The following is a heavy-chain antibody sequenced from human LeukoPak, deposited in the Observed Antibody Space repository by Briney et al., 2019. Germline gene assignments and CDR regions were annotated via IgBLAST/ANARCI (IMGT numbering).Heavy chain of an antibody. D-gene: IGHD1-7*01. CDR3: AGDRGWNYPSYFDY. J-gene: IGHJ4*02. CDR1: GFAFSSYG. Sequence: GGSLRLSCAASGFAFSSYGMHWVRQAPGKGLEWVAYIHYDSSTEDYADSVTGRFTISRDNAKNSLYLQMNSLRAEDTAVYYCAGDRGWNYPSYFDYWGQGTLVTVSS. CDR2: IHYDSSTE. V-gene: IGHV3-30*02.